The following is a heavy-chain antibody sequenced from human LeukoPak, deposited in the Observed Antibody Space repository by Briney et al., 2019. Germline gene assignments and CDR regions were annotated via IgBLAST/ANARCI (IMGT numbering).Heavy chain of an antibody. J-gene: IGHJ6*03. CDR2: LYAGAGT. CDR1: GFSVSSNY. Sequence: PGGSLRLSCAASGFSVSSNYMSWVRQAPGKGLECVAVLYAGAGTYYPDSVRGRFTISRDHSKNTLYLQMNNLRAEDTAVYYCTRRRRMDVWGRGTTVTVSS. V-gene: IGHV3-53*01. CDR3: TRRRRMDV.